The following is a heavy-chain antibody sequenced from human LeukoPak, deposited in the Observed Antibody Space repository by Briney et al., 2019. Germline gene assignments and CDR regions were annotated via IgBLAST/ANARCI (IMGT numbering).Heavy chain of an antibody. D-gene: IGHD2/OR15-2a*01. CDR3: ARVLSGSGGYFDY. CDR1: GFTFSSYS. V-gene: IGHV3-21*01. J-gene: IGHJ4*02. CDR2: ISSSSSYI. Sequence: GGSLRLSCAASGFTFSSYSMNWVRLAPGKGLEWVSSISSSSSYIYYADSVKGRFTISRDNAKNSLYLQMNSLRAEDTAVYYCARVLSGSGGYFDYWGQGTLVTVSS.